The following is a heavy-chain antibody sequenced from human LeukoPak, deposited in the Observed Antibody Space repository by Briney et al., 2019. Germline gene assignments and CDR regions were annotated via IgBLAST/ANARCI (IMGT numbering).Heavy chain of an antibody. D-gene: IGHD5-24*01. CDR1: GGSISSYY. Sequence: SETLSLTCTVSGGSISSYYWSWIRQPPGKGLEWIGYIYYSGSTNYNPSLKSRVTISVDTSKNQFSLKLSSVTAADTAVYYCARARGRWLHPFDYWGQGTLVTVSS. J-gene: IGHJ4*02. CDR3: ARARGRWLHPFDY. CDR2: IYYSGST. V-gene: IGHV4-59*01.